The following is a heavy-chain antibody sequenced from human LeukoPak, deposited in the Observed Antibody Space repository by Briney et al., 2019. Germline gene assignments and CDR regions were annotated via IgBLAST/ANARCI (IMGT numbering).Heavy chain of an antibody. Sequence: PSETLSLTCAVYGGSFSGYYWSWIRQPPGKGLEWIGEINHSGSTNYNPSLKGRVTISVDKSKNQSSLKLSSVTAADTAVYYCARGTRGYSYGPGVNWFDPWGQGTLVTVSS. CDR1: GGSFSGYY. CDR2: INHSGST. CDR3: ARGTRGYSYGPGVNWFDP. D-gene: IGHD5-18*01. V-gene: IGHV4-34*01. J-gene: IGHJ5*02.